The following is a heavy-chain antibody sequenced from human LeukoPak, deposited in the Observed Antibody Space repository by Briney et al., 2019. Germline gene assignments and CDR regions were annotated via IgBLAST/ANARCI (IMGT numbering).Heavy chain of an antibody. CDR2: ISYDGSNK. Sequence: GRSLRLSCAASGFTFSSYAMHWVRQAPGKGLEWVAVISYDGSNKYYADSVKGRFTISRDNSKNTLYLQMNSLRAEDTAVYYCARSRVGWKDDAFDIWGQGTTVTVSS. J-gene: IGHJ3*02. CDR3: ARSRVGWKDDAFDI. CDR1: GFTFSSYA. V-gene: IGHV3-30*04. D-gene: IGHD1-1*01.